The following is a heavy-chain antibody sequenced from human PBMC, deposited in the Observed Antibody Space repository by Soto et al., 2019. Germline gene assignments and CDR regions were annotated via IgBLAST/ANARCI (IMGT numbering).Heavy chain of an antibody. J-gene: IGHJ4*02. CDR2: INPNSGNT. D-gene: IGHD2-21*02. CDR3: ARGGRIAVVTASFDY. CDR1: GYIFTNYD. V-gene: IGHV1-8*01. Sequence: ASVKVSCKASGYIFTNYDINWVRQATGQGLEYLGWINPNSGNTGYVQKFQGRVTMTRNTSINTAYMELNSLRSDDTAVYYCARGGRIAVVTASFDYWGQGTLVTVSS.